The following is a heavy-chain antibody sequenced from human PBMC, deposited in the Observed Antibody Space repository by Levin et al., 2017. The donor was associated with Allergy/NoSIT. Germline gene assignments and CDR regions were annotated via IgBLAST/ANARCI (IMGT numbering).Heavy chain of an antibody. CDR1: GGSITSTIHY. CDR3: ARSRLDHFDY. J-gene: IGHJ4*02. D-gene: IGHD1-1*01. V-gene: IGHV4-39*02. CDR2: ISYSGNT. Sequence: SETLSLTCNVSGGSITSTIHYLFWIRQSPGTGLEWIGSISYSGNTYYKSSLRSRVTMSVDTSNNHFSLKLTSVNAADTAIYYCARSRLDHFDYWGQGRLVTVSS.